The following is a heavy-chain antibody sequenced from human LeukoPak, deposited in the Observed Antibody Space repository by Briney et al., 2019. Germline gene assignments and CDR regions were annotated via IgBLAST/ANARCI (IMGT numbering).Heavy chain of an antibody. Sequence: SVKVSCKASGGTFSSYAISWVRPAPGPGLEWMGRIIPILGIANYAQKFQGRVTITADKSTITAYMELSSLRSEDTAVYYCARDILARSSSSWYADYWGQGTLVTVSS. CDR2: IIPILGIA. CDR3: ARDILARSSSSWYADY. J-gene: IGHJ4*02. V-gene: IGHV1-69*04. CDR1: GGTFSSYA. D-gene: IGHD6-13*01.